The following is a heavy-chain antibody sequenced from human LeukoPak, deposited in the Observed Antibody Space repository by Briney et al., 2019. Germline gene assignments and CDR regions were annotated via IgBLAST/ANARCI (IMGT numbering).Heavy chain of an antibody. D-gene: IGHD6-19*01. CDR2: ITSSSSYI. V-gene: IGHV3-21*01. J-gene: IGHJ4*02. CDR3: ARFHSSGWFIDY. Sequence: GGSLRLSCAASGFTFSSYSVNWVRQAPGKGLGWVSSITSSSSYIYYADSVKGRFTISRDNAKNSLYLQMNSLRAEDTAVYYCARFHSSGWFIDYWGQGTLVTVSS. CDR1: GFTFSSYS.